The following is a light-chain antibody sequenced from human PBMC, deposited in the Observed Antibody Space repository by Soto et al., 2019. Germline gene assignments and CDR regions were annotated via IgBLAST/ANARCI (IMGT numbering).Light chain of an antibody. J-gene: IGLJ7*01. CDR1: SSDVGSHNL. Sequence: QSALTQPASVSGSPGQSITISCTGTSSDVGSHNLVSWYQQHPGQAPKLMIYEVSKRPLGVSARFSASKSGNTASLTISGXXXXXXAXYYCCSYGGSRAVFGGGTQLTV. CDR2: EVS. CDR3: CSYGGSRAV. V-gene: IGLV2-23*02.